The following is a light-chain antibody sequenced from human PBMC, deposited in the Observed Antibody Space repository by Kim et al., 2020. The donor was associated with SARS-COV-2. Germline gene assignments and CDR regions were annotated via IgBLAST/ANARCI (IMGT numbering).Light chain of an antibody. Sequence: SPGERTTLSCRASQSVSNNLAWYQHNPGQPPRLLIYGASTRATGVPARFSGSGSGTDFTLTVSSLQSEDFAVYYCHHYNDWPPGDTFGQGTKLEI. CDR2: GAS. J-gene: IGKJ2*01. V-gene: IGKV3-15*01. CDR1: QSVSNN. CDR3: HHYNDWPPGDT.